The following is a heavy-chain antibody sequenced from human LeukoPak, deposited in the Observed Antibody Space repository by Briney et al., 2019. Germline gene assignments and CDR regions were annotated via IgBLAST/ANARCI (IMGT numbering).Heavy chain of an antibody. CDR3: ARDHGSGSYQGNWFDP. J-gene: IGHJ5*02. Sequence: PGGSLRLSCAASGFTFSSYWMSWVRQAPGKGLEWVANIKQDGSEKYYVDSVKGRFTISRDNAKNSLYLQMNSLRAEDTALYYCARDHGSGSYQGNWFDPWGQGTLVTVSS. V-gene: IGHV3-7*03. CDR1: GFTFSSYW. D-gene: IGHD3-10*01. CDR2: IKQDGSEK.